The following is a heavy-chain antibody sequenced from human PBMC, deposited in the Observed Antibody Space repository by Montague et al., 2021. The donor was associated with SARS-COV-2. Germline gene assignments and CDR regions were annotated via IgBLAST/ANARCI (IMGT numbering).Heavy chain of an antibody. V-gene: IGHV4-39*01. Sequence: SETLSLTCTVSGDSISSSRYFWGWLRQPPGKGLDWIGSISFSGSTYYNPSLRSRVTISADTSKNQISLKLSSVTAADTAEYYRASHNSGRGYYFDYWGQGTLVTASS. CDR2: ISFSGST. D-gene: IGHD2/OR15-2a*01. J-gene: IGHJ4*02. CDR3: ASHNSGRGYYFDY. CDR1: GDSISSSRYF.